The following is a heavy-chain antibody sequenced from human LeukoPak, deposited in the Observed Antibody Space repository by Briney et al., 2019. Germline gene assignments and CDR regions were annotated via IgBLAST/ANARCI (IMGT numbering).Heavy chain of an antibody. D-gene: IGHD2-21*02. J-gene: IGHJ5*02. V-gene: IGHV4-59*08. Sequence: SETLSLTCTVSGGSMSSYYWSWIRQPPGKGLEWIGYISYSGSTNYNPSLKSRITISVDTSKNQFSLKLSSVTAADTAVYYCARSGVTALSWVDPWGKGTLVTVSS. CDR1: GGSMSSYY. CDR2: ISYSGST. CDR3: ARSGVTALSWVDP.